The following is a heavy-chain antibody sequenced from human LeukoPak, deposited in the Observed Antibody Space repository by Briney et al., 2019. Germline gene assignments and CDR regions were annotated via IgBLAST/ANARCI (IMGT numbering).Heavy chain of an antibody. J-gene: IGHJ3*02. D-gene: IGHD1-1*01. CDR3: AREMGTADAFDI. CDR1: GYTFTSYG. CDR2: ISAYNGNT. V-gene: IGHV1-18*04. Sequence: ASVTVSCKASGYTFTSYGISWVRQAPGQGLEWMGWISAYNGNTNYAQKLQGRVTITTDTSTSTAYMELRSLRSDDTAVYYCAREMGTADAFDIWGQGTMVTVSS.